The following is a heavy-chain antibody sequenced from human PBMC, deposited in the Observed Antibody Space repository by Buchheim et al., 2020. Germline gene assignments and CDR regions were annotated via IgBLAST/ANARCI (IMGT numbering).Heavy chain of an antibody. D-gene: IGHD3-3*01. Sequence: QVQLVQSGAEVKKPGASVKVSCKASGYTFTSYYMHWVRQAPGQGLEWMGIINPSGGSTSYAQKFQGRVTMTRDTSTSTVYMELSSLRSEDTAVYYCARDRRITIFGVATRVYYFDYWGQGTL. CDR3: ARDRRITIFGVATRVYYFDY. CDR2: INPSGGST. J-gene: IGHJ4*02. CDR1: GYTFTSYY. V-gene: IGHV1-46*01.